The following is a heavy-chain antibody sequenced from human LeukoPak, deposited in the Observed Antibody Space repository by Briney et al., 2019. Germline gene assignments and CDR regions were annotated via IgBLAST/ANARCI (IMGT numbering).Heavy chain of an antibody. Sequence: ASVKVSCKVSGYTLTELSMHWVRQAPGKGLEWMGGFDPEDGETIYAQKFQGRVTITRDTSASTAYMELSSLRSEDMAVYYCARGLVGTPDYYYMDVWGKGTTVTVSS. J-gene: IGHJ6*03. CDR3: ARGLVGTPDYYYMDV. CDR1: GYTLTELS. V-gene: IGHV1-24*01. D-gene: IGHD2-21*01. CDR2: FDPEDGET.